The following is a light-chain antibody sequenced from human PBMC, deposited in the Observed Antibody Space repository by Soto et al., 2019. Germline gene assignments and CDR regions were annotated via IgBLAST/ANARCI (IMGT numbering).Light chain of an antibody. CDR2: ENN. J-gene: IGLJ1*01. V-gene: IGLV1-51*02. CDR3: GTWDSSLSAYV. Sequence: QPVVTQPPSVSAAPGQKVTISCSGSSSNIGNNYVSWYQQLPGTAPKLLIYENNKRPSGIPDRFSGSKSGTSATLGITGLQTGDEADYYCGTWDSSLSAYVFGTGTKVTVL. CDR1: SSNIGNNY.